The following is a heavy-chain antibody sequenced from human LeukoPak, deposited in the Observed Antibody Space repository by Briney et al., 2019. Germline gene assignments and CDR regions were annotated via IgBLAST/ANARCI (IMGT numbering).Heavy chain of an antibody. D-gene: IGHD3-3*01. V-gene: IGHV4-59*01. CDR2: IYYTGST. CDR3: ASTPLRFLQWLPSV. J-gene: IGHJ4*02. CDR1: GGSISNYY. Sequence: SETLSLTCTVSGGSISNYYWSWIRQPPGKGLEWIGYIYYTGSTNYNPSLKSRVTISIDTSKNQFPLKLTSVTAADTAVYYCASTPLRFLQWLPSVWGQGTLVTVSS.